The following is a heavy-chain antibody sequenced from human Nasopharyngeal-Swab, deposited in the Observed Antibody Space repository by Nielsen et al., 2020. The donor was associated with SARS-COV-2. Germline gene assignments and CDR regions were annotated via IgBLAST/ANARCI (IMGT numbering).Heavy chain of an antibody. Sequence: GESLKISCAASGFIFSGYGMHWVRPAPGKGLEWVALISYDGSNKFYADSVKGRFTISRDNSKNTLYLQMNSLRAEDTAVYYCAKDRYFAHYYFDYWGQGTLVTVSS. D-gene: IGHD3-9*01. J-gene: IGHJ4*02. CDR2: ISYDGSNK. CDR3: AKDRYFAHYYFDY. V-gene: IGHV3-30*18. CDR1: GFIFSGYG.